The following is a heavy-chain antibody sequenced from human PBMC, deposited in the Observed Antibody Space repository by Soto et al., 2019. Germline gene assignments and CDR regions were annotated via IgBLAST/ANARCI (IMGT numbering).Heavy chain of an antibody. CDR2: IWYDGSNK. D-gene: IGHD3-22*01. CDR1: GFTFSSYG. Sequence: QVQLVESGGGVVQPGRSLRLSCAASGFTFSSYGMHWVRQAPGKGLEWVAVIWYDGSNKYYADSVKGRFTISRDNSKNTLYLQMNSLRAEDTAVYYCAREHPRSGYYPYGGRGTLVTVSS. V-gene: IGHV3-33*01. J-gene: IGHJ4*02. CDR3: AREHPRSGYYPY.